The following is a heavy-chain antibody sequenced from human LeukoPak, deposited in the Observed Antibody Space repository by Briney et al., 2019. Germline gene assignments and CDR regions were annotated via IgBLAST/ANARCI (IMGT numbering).Heavy chain of an antibody. CDR2: ISYDGSNK. CDR3: ARTPGELDV. V-gene: IGHV3-30*14. Sequence: GGSLRLSCAASGFTFSSYAMHWVRQAPGKGLEWVAVISYDGSNKYYADSVKGRFTISRDNSKNTLYLQMNSLRAEDTAVYYCARTPGELDVWGKGTTVTISS. CDR1: GFTFSSYA. D-gene: IGHD3-10*01. J-gene: IGHJ6*04.